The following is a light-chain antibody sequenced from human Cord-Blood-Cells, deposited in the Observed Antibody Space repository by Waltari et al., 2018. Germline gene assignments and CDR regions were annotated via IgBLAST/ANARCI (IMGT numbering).Light chain of an antibody. CDR2: KAS. CDR1: QGISSY. Sequence: DIQLTKSPSSLSESVGDGVTSTCRVSQGISSYLNWYRQKPGKVPKLLIYKASSLESGVPSRFSGSGSGTEFTLTISSLQPDDFATYYCQQYNSYSPYTFGQGTKLEIK. V-gene: IGKV1-5*03. J-gene: IGKJ2*01. CDR3: QQYNSYSPYT.